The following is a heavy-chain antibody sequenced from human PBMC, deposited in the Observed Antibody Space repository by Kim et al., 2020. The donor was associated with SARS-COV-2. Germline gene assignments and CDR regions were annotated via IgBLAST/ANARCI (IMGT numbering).Heavy chain of an antibody. CDR3: ARAFDS. CDR2: TYYRGSP. CDR1: GGSISSHS. J-gene: IGHJ4*02. Sequence: SETLSLTCTVSGGSISSHSWSWIRQPPGKGLEWIGYTYYRGSPNSNPSLKSRATISVDTSRNQSSLKLTSVTVATTAVYYCARAFDSWGLATLVTASS. V-gene: IGHV4-59*11.